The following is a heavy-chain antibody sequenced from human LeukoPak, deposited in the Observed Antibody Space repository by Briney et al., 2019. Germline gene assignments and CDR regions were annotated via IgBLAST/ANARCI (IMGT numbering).Heavy chain of an antibody. CDR2: INQDGSGE. J-gene: IGHJ4*02. D-gene: IGHD5-18*01. CDR1: GFTFNSFW. Sequence: GGSLRLSCAVSGFTFNSFWMSWVRQAPGKGLEWVANINQDGSGEYYVDSVKGRFTISRDNAKSSLYLQMNSLRAEDMAVYYCARAGYTYVTLYYWGQGTLVTVSS. V-gene: IGHV3-7*01. CDR3: ARAGYTYVTLYY.